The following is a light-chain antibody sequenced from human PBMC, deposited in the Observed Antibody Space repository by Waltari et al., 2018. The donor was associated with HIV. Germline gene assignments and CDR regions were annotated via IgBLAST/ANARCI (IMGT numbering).Light chain of an antibody. CDR2: DNS. CDR1: SSNIGAGYD. J-gene: IGLJ3*02. CDR3: QSYDSSLLWV. V-gene: IGLV1-40*01. Sequence: QSVLTQPPSVSGAPGQRVTISCTGSSSNIGAGYDVHWYQQLPGTAPKLLSYDNSNRPSGVPDLFAGSKSGTSASLAITGLQAEDEADYYCQSYDSSLLWVFGGGTKLTVL.